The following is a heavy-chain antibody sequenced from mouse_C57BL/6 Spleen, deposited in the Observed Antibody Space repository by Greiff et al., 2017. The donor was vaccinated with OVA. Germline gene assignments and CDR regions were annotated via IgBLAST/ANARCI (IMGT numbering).Heavy chain of an antibody. CDR2: INPSNGGT. V-gene: IGHV1-53*01. CDR1: GYTFTSYW. D-gene: IGHD1-1*01. Sequence: VQLQQSGTELVKPGASVKLSCKASGYTFTSYWMHWVKQRPGQGLEWIGNINPSNGGTNYNEKFKSKATLTVDKSSSTAYMQLSSLTSEDSAVYYYARHNAPVVADYWGQGTTLTVSS. CDR3: ARHNAPVVADY. J-gene: IGHJ2*01.